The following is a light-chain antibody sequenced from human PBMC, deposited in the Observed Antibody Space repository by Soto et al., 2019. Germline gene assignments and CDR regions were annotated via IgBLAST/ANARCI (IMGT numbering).Light chain of an antibody. J-gene: IGKJ4*01. CDR3: QQKDSPPAT. CDR1: QSVSSSN. CDR2: GAS. V-gene: IGKV3-20*01. Sequence: EIVLTQSPGTLSLSPGERATLSCRASQSVSSSNLAWYQQKPGQAPRLLIYGASSRATGIPDRFSGSGSGTDVTLTISRRELKDFAVYYCQQKDSPPATFGGGTKVEIK.